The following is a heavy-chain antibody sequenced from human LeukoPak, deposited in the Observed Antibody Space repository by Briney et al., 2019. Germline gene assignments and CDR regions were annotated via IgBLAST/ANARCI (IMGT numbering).Heavy chain of an antibody. J-gene: IGHJ4*02. D-gene: IGHD4-11*01. CDR1: GFTFSSYA. V-gene: IGHV3-23*01. CDR3: ARVARYSNYYFDY. CDR2: ISGSGGST. Sequence: GGSLRLSCAASGFTFSSYAMSWVRQAPGKGLEWVSAISGSGGSTYYADSVKGRFTISRDNSKNTLYLQMGSLRAEDMAVYYCARVARYSNYYFDYWGQGTLVTVSS.